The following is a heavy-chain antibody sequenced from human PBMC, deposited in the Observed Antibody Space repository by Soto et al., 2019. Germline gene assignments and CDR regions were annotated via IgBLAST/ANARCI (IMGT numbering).Heavy chain of an antibody. J-gene: IGHJ6*02. CDR1: GGSISSYY. CDR3: ARDRVVRGVIHYGMDV. CDR2: IYYSGST. D-gene: IGHD3-10*01. V-gene: IGHV4-59*01. Sequence: SETLSLTCTVSGGSISSYYWSWIRQPPGKGLEWIGYIYYSGSTNYNPSLKSRVTISVDTSKIQFSLKLSSVTAADTALYYCARDRVVRGVIHYGMDVWGQGTTVTVSS.